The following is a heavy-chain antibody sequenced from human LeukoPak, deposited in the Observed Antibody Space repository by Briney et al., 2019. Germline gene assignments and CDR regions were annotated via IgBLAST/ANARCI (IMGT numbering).Heavy chain of an antibody. CDR2: IYYSGST. CDR1: GGSISSSSYY. V-gene: IGHV4-39*01. J-gene: IGHJ4*02. Sequence: PSETLSLTCTVSGGSISSSSYYWGWIRQPPGKGLEWIGSIYYSGSTYYNPSLKSRVTLSVDTSKNQFSLKLSSVTAADTAVYYCARQDIVVVPAAINYWGQGTLVTVSS. CDR3: ARQDIVVVPAAINY. D-gene: IGHD2-2*02.